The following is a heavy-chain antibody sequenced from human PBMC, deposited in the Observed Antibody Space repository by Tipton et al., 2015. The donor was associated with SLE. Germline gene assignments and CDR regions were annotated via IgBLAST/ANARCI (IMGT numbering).Heavy chain of an antibody. Sequence: TLSLTCTVSGGSIGSFYWTWIRQSPEKGLEWIAYVHYSGSTSYNPSLKSRVTISVDTSKNQFSLKLSSVTAADTAVYYCASRRDGRGTWFDPWGQGTLVTVSS. CDR3: ASRRDGRGTWFDP. J-gene: IGHJ5*02. CDR2: VHYSGST. CDR1: GGSIGSFY. D-gene: IGHD3-10*01. V-gene: IGHV4-59*12.